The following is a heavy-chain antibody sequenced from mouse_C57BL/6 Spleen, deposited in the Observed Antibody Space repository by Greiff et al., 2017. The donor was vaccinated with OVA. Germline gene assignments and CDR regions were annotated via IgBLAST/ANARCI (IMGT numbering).Heavy chain of an antibody. CDR2: IYPGSGCT. Sequence: QVQLQQSGAELVKPGASVKLSCKASGYTFTSYWITWVKQRPGHGLEWIGDIYPGSGCTTYNEKFKGKATLTVYTSSSTAYLQPSSPAYEESAVYSCARGAAYNNCAMDDWGQGTSVTVAS. J-gene: IGHJ4*01. CDR1: GYTFTSYW. CDR3: ARGAAYNNCAMDD. D-gene: IGHD1-3*01. V-gene: IGHV1-55*01.